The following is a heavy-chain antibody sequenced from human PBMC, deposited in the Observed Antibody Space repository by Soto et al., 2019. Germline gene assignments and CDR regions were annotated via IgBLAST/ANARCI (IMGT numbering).Heavy chain of an antibody. CDR2: IKHDTSEA. D-gene: IGHD3-16*02. J-gene: IGHJ4*02. V-gene: IGHV3-7*03. CDR1: GFKFIDYW. CDR3: ARDGLLFSGPYRPSRFDY. Sequence: GWSLRLSFAASGFKFIDYWMSWVRQAPGKGLEWVGNIKHDTSEAHYADSVKGRFTITRDNIKNFLFLQMRDLRADDTASYYCARDGLLFSGPYRPSRFDYWGLGALVTVSS.